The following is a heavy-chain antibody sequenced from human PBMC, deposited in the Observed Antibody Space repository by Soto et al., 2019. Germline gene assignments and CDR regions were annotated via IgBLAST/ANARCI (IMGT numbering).Heavy chain of an antibody. J-gene: IGHJ4*02. D-gene: IGHD4-17*01. V-gene: IGHV3-9*01. CDR1: GCTFDDYA. CDR2: ISWNSGSI. Sequence: EVQLVESGGGLVQPGRSLRLSCAASGCTFDDYAMHWVRQAPGKGLEWVSGISWNSGSIGYADSVKGRFTISRDNAKNSLYLQMNSLRAEDTALYYCAKGSRGYGDLDYWGQGTLVTVSS. CDR3: AKGSRGYGDLDY.